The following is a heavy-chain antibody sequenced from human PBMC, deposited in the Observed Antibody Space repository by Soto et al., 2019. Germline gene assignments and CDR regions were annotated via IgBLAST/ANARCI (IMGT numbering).Heavy chain of an antibody. CDR1: GGSLRSYY. V-gene: IGHV4-59*08. D-gene: IGHD3-22*01. CDR2: IYYTGST. J-gene: IGHJ4*02. CDR3: VGNYYDSSGYSYVDY. Sequence: SDSLSLTCTVSGGSLRSYYWHWIRQSPGRGLECIGYIYYTGSTNYNPSLKSRVTMSLDTSKNQFSLKLSSVTAADTAVYYCVGNYYDSSGYSYVDYWGQGTQVTVSS.